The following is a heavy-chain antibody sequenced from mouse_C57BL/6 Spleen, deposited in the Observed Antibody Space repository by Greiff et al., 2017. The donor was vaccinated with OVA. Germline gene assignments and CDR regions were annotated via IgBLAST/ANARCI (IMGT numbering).Heavy chain of an antibody. Sequence: VQLQQSGAELARPGASVKLSCKASGYTFTSYGISSVKQRTGQGLEWIGEIYPRSGNTYYNEKFKGKATLTADKSSSTAYMELRSLTSEDSAVYFCARSDYGYAMDYWGQGTSVTVSS. CDR2: IYPRSGNT. D-gene: IGHD2-4*01. J-gene: IGHJ4*01. CDR1: GYTFTSYG. CDR3: ARSDYGYAMDY. V-gene: IGHV1-81*01.